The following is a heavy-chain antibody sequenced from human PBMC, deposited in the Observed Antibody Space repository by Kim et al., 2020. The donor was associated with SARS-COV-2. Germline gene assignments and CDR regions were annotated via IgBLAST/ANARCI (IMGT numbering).Heavy chain of an antibody. CDR1: GGSFSGYY. D-gene: IGHD3-10*01. J-gene: IGHJ6*02. Sequence: SETLSLTCAVYGGSFSGYYWSWIRQPPGKGLEWIGEINHSGSTNYNPSLKSRVTISVDTSKNQFSLKLSSVTAADTAVYYCARTVRGDRYYYYGMDVWGQGTTVTVSS. CDR3: ARTVRGDRYYYYGMDV. V-gene: IGHV4-34*01. CDR2: INHSGST.